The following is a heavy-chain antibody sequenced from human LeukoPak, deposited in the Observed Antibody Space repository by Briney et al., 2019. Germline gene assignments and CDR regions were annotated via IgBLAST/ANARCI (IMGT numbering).Heavy chain of an antibody. Sequence: GGSLRLSCAASGFTFSDYYMSWIRQAPGKGLEWVSYISSSGSTIYYADSVKGRFTISRDNAKNSLYLQMNSLRSEDTAVYYCARLPRRYCGGDCYQDAFDIWGQGTMVTVSS. CDR3: ARLPRRYCGGDCYQDAFDI. V-gene: IGHV3-11*01. CDR1: GFTFSDYY. CDR2: ISSSGSTI. D-gene: IGHD2-21*02. J-gene: IGHJ3*02.